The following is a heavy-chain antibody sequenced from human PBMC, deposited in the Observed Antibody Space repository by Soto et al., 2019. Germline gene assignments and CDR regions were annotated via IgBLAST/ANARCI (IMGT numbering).Heavy chain of an antibody. CDR3: TCPYSSEWYEKDS. J-gene: IGHJ4*02. Sequence: EVQLVESGGGLVQPGGSLKLSCAASGFTFSGSAIHWVRQASGKGLEWVGRIRSRANSYATAYAASVKGRFTISREDSKNTAYLQMDSLKTEDTAVYYCTCPYSSEWYEKDSWGQGTLVTVSS. D-gene: IGHD6-19*01. V-gene: IGHV3-73*01. CDR1: GFTFSGSA. CDR2: IRSRANSYAT.